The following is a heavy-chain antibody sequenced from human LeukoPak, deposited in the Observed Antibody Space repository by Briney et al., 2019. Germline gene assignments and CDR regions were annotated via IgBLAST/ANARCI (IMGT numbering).Heavy chain of an antibody. CDR3: ARDRCRDPDISCSGGSLDY. V-gene: IGHV3-74*01. CDR1: GFTFSSYE. CDR2: INTDDSST. J-gene: IGHJ4*02. Sequence: GGSLRLSCAASGFTFSSYEMNWVRQAPGKGLVWVSRINTDDSSTSYADSVKGRFTISRDNAKNTLYLQMNSLRAEDTAVYYCARDRCRDPDISCSGGSLDYWGQGTLVTVSS. D-gene: IGHD2-15*01.